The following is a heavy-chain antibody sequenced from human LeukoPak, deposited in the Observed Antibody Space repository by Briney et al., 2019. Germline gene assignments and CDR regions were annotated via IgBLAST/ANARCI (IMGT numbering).Heavy chain of an antibody. CDR1: GFTVSGNY. Sequence: PGGSLRLSCAASGFTVSGNYMSWVRQAPGKGLEWVSAISGSGGSTYYADSVKGRITISRDNAKNSLYLQMNSLRAEDTAVYYCARRHTYGYGLDYWGQGTLVTVSS. V-gene: IGHV3-11*04. CDR3: ARRHTYGYGLDY. CDR2: ISGSGGST. J-gene: IGHJ4*02. D-gene: IGHD5-18*01.